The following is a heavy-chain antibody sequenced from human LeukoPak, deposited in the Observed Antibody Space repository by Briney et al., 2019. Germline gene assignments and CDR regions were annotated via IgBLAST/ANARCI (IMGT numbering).Heavy chain of an antibody. J-gene: IGHJ4*02. V-gene: IGHV3-23*01. Sequence: GSLRLSCAASGFTFSSYAMSWVRQAPGKGLEWVSAISGSGGSTYYADSVKGRFTISRDNSKNTLYLQMNSLRAEDTAVYYCARNFIAIVFPPYYFDYWGQGTLVTVSS. CDR2: ISGSGGST. CDR1: GFTFSSYA. D-gene: IGHD2-21*01. CDR3: ARNFIAIVFPPYYFDY.